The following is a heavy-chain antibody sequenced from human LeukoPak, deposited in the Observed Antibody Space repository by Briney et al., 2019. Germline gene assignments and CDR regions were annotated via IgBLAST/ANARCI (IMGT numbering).Heavy chain of an antibody. CDR3: ARVRYFDIIDY. D-gene: IGHD3-9*01. CDR1: VGSLSGYY. J-gene: IGHJ4*02. CDR2: IYHSGST. Sequence: PETLSLTCTVSVGSLSGYYWGWIRRPPGKGLGWIGYIYHSGSTNYNPSLKSRVTISVDTSKNQFSLKLSSVTAADTAVYYCARVRYFDIIDYWGQGTLVTVSS. V-gene: IGHV4-59*01.